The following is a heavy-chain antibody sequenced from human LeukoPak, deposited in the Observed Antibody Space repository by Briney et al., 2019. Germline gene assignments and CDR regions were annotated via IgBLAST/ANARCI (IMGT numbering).Heavy chain of an antibody. D-gene: IGHD3-22*01. V-gene: IGHV1-18*01. Sequence: ASVKVSCEASGYTLTSYGISWVRQAPGQGLEWMGWISTYNGNTNYAQKLQGRVTMTRDTSTSTAYMELRSLRSDDTAVYYCARGGDSSGLNRFAYWGQGTLVTVSS. CDR2: ISTYNGNT. CDR1: GYTLTSYG. J-gene: IGHJ4*02. CDR3: ARGGDSSGLNRFAY.